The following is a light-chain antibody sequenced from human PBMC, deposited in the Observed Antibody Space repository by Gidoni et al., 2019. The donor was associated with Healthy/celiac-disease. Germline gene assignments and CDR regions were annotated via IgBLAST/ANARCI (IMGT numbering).Light chain of an antibody. Sequence: DIVMTQSPLSLPVTPGEPASISCRSSQSLLHSNGYNYLDWYLQKPGQSPQLLIYLGSNRASGVPDRISGSGSGTDFTLKISRVEAEDVGVYYCMQALQKVTFGQGTKLEIK. J-gene: IGKJ2*01. V-gene: IGKV2-28*01. CDR3: MQALQKVT. CDR1: QSLLHSNGYNY. CDR2: LGS.